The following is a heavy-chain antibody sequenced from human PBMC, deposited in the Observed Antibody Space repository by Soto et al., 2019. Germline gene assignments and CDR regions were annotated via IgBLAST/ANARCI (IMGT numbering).Heavy chain of an antibody. J-gene: IGHJ1*01. Sequence: QVQLQQWGAGLLKPSETLSLTCAVYGGSFSGYYWCWIRQPPGKGLEWLGEINHSGSTNYIPSLTSRVTISVDTSKNQFPLKLSSVTAADTAVYYCARDKFPAMVRVVNVGFQHWGQGTLVTVSS. CDR2: INHSGST. CDR3: ARDKFPAMVRVVNVGFQH. CDR1: GGSFSGYY. V-gene: IGHV4-34*01. D-gene: IGHD3-10*01.